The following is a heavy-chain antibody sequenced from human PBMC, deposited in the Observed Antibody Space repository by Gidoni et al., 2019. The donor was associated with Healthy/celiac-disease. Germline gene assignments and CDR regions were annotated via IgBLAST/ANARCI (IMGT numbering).Heavy chain of an antibody. J-gene: IGHJ6*02. V-gene: IGHV7-4-1*02. CDR2: INTNTGNP. CDR3: ARDGIGYYTMDV. D-gene: IGHD1-26*01. Sequence: QVQLTQSGSELKKPGASLKVSCNASGHTFTSYAMNWVRQAPGQRLEWMGWINTNTGNPTYAQGFTGRFVFSLDTSVSTACLQISSLEAKDTAVYYCARDGIGYYTMDVWGQGTTVTVSS. CDR1: GHTFTSYA.